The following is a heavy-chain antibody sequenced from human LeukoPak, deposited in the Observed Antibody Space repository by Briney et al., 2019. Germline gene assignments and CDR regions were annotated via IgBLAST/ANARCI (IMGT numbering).Heavy chain of an antibody. J-gene: IGHJ3*02. CDR2: IYYNGST. Sequence: PSETLSLTCTVSGGSIRSSYWSWIRNPPGKGLEWIWYIYYNGSTNYNPSLKSRVTISVDTSKNQFSLKLSSVTAADTAVYYCARRAAVAGPLDAFDIWGQGTMVTVSS. V-gene: IGHV4-59*12. CDR1: GGSIRSSY. CDR3: ARRAAVAGPLDAFDI. D-gene: IGHD6-19*01.